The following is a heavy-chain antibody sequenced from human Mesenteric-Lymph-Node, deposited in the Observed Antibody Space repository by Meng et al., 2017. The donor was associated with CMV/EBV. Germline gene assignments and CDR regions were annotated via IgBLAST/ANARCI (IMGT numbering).Heavy chain of an antibody. J-gene: IGHJ4*02. CDR1: GFIFGDYA. CDR3: ARLRAPGRTVEPLDF. V-gene: IGHV3-7*01. CDR2: IKHDGSEK. Sequence: GESLKISCTTSGFIFGDYAMSWVRQAPGKGLDWVANIKHDGSEKYYVDFVKGRFTISRDNAKNSVYLQMNSLRADDTAVYYCARLRAPGRTVEPLDFWGQGTLVTVSS. D-gene: IGHD5-24*01.